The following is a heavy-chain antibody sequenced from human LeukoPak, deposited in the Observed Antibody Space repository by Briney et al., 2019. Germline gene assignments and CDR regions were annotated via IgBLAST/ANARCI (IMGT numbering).Heavy chain of an antibody. J-gene: IGHJ6*02. V-gene: IGHV3-21*01. CDR1: GFTFSSYS. D-gene: IGHD5-18*01. CDR3: ARDNSSPSYYYYYGMDV. CDR2: ISSSSSYI. Sequence: GGSLRLSCAASGFTFSSYSMNWVRQAPGKGLEWVSSISSSSSYIYYADSVKGRFTISRDNAKNSLYLQMNSRRAEDTAVYYCARDNSSPSYYYYYGMDVWGQGTTVTVSS.